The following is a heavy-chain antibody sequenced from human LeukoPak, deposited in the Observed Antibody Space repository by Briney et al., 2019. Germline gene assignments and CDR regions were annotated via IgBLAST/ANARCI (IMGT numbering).Heavy chain of an antibody. Sequence: PGGSLRLSCAASGFTVSSNYMSWVRQAPGKGLEWVSVIYSGGSTYYADSVKGRFTISRDNSKNTLYLQMNSLGAEDTAVYYCARTGIAVAGMFNWGQGTLVTVSS. J-gene: IGHJ4*02. CDR1: GFTVSSNY. V-gene: IGHV3-53*01. CDR2: IYSGGST. D-gene: IGHD6-19*01. CDR3: ARTGIAVAGMFN.